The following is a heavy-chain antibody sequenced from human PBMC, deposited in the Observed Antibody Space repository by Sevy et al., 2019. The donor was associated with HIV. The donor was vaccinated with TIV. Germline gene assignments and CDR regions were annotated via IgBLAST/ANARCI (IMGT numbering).Heavy chain of an antibody. Sequence: GGSLRLSCAASGFSFSKYGMHWVRQAPGKGLEWVALIWYDGSSEYYADSVKGRFTISRDNSNNTLYLQVNSLRAEDTAVYYCVRGADYCEGGGANCDSWGQGTLVTVSS. CDR2: IWYDGSSE. CDR1: GFSFSKYG. J-gene: IGHJ4*02. CDR3: VRGADYCEGGGANCDS. D-gene: IGHD3-22*01. V-gene: IGHV3-33*01.